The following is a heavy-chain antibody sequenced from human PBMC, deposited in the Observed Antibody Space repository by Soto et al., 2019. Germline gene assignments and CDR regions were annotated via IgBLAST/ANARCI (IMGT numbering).Heavy chain of an antibody. CDR2: VSHSGST. D-gene: IGHD2-2*01. CDR1: GGSISSRNR. V-gene: IGHV4-4*02. CDR3: ANTRGLGLLDA. Sequence: QVHLLESGPGLVKPSGTLSLTCTVSGGSISSRNRWSWVRQSPGKGLEWIGEVSHSGSTNCNPSLKSRVTISLDKSNNQFSLNLESMTAADAAVYFCANTRGLGLLDAWGKGTTVVVSS. J-gene: IGHJ6*04.